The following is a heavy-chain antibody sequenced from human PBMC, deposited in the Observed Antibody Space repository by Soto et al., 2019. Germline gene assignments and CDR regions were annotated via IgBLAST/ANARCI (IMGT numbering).Heavy chain of an antibody. J-gene: IGHJ5*02. D-gene: IGHD3-22*01. V-gene: IGHV3-73*01. CDR3: TSHYYDSSGYYFNWFDP. CDR2: IRSKANSYAS. CDR1: GFTFSGSA. Sequence: GGSLRLSCAASGFTFSGSAMHWVCQASGKGLEWVGRIRSKANSYASAYAAWVKGRFTISRDDSKNTAYLQMNSLKTADTAVYYCTSHYYDSSGYYFNWFDPWGQGTLVTVSS.